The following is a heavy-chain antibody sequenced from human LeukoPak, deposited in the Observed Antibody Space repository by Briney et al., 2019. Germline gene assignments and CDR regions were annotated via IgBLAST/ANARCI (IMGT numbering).Heavy chain of an antibody. D-gene: IGHD3-16*01. CDR2: ISGSGGST. J-gene: IGHJ6*03. Sequence: GGSLRLSCAASGFTFSSYTMSWVRQAPGKGLEWVSAISGSGGSTYYADSVKGRFTISRDNSKNTLYLQMNSLRAEDTAVYYCAKGLGVSLYYYYMDVWGKGTTVTVSS. CDR1: GFTFSSYT. CDR3: AKGLGVSLYYYYMDV. V-gene: IGHV3-23*01.